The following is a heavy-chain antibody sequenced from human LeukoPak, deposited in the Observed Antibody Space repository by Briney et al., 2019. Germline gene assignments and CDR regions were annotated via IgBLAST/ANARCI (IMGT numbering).Heavy chain of an antibody. Sequence: GSLRLSCAASGFTFSSYWMHWVRQTPGKGLVWVSRINSDGSSTSYADSVKGRFTISRDNAKNTLYLQMNSLRADDTAVYYCAGQYSYDSRGFDYWGQGTLVTVSS. J-gene: IGHJ4*02. V-gene: IGHV3-74*01. CDR3: AGQYSYDSRGFDY. D-gene: IGHD3-22*01. CDR2: INSDGSST. CDR1: GFTFSSYW.